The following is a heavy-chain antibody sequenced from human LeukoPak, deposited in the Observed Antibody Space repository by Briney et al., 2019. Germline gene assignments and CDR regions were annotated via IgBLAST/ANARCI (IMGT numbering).Heavy chain of an antibody. D-gene: IGHD1-14*01. CDR3: ARHPHYCRGGTCYSANYFGY. V-gene: IGHV5-51*01. CDR1: GSTFNSYW. Sequence: GASLQISCKGSGSTFNSYWIGWVRQLPGKGLEWMGIIYPTDSDTKYSPSFQGQVTIAADKSIRTAYLQWSSLKTSDSAMYYCARHPHYCRGGTCYSANYFGYWGQGTLVTVSS. CDR2: IYPTDSDT. J-gene: IGHJ4*02.